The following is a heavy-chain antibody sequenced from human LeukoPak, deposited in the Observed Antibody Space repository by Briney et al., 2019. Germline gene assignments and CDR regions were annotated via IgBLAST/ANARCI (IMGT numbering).Heavy chain of an antibody. J-gene: IGHJ6*02. V-gene: IGHV1-18*01. CDR3: ARDLDIAAAGTDYYYGMDV. Sequence: ASVKVSCKASGYTFTSYGISWVRQAPGQGLEWMGWISAYNGNTNYAQKLQGRVTMTRNTSISTAYMELSSLRSEDTAVYYCARDLDIAAAGTDYYYGMDVWGQGTTVTVSS. CDR1: GYTFTSYG. CDR2: ISAYNGNT. D-gene: IGHD6-13*01.